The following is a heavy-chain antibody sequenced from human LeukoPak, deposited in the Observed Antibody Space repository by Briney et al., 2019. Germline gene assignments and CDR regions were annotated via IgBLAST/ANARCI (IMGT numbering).Heavy chain of an antibody. D-gene: IGHD3-10*01. CDR3: AGDMVRGVILRRVLEY. V-gene: IGHV1-24*01. CDR2: FDPEDGET. Sequence: ASVKVSCKVSGYTLTELSIHWVRQAPGKGLEWMGRFDPEDGETIYAQKFQGRVTMTEDTSTDTAYMELSRLRSDDTAVYYCAGDMVRGVILRRVLEYWGQGTLVTVSS. CDR1: GYTLTELS. J-gene: IGHJ4*02.